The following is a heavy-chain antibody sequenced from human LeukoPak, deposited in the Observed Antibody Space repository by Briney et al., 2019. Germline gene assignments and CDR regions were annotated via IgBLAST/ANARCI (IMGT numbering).Heavy chain of an antibody. D-gene: IGHD6-19*01. V-gene: IGHV1-18*01. Sequence: ASVKVSCKASGGTFSSYAISWVRQAPGQGLEWMGWISGYNGNTNYAQKLQGRVTMTTDTSTSTAYMELRSLRSDDTAVYYCARDRGSGWDTNWFDPWGQGTLVTVSS. J-gene: IGHJ5*02. CDR2: ISGYNGNT. CDR1: GGTFSSYA. CDR3: ARDRGSGWDTNWFDP.